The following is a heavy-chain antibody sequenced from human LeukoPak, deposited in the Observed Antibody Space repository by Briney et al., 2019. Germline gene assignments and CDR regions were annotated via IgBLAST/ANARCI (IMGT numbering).Heavy chain of an antibody. J-gene: IGHJ4*02. CDR3: AKDVRRLGIASSGFDY. CDR2: INTNSGNP. D-gene: IGHD6-13*01. V-gene: IGHV7-4-1*02. CDR1: GFTLTNYA. Sequence: ASVKVSCKASGFTLTNYAMNWVRQAPGQGLEWMGWINTNSGNPTYAQGFTGRFVFSVESSVSTTYLQISSLKAEDTAVYYCAKDVRRLGIASSGFDYWGQGTPVTVSP.